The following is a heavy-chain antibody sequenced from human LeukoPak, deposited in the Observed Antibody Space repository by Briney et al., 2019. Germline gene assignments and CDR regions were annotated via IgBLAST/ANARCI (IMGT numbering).Heavy chain of an antibody. CDR2: VSGSGGST. CDR3: AKQGGGARSALYYFEY. CDR1: GFTFSTYA. Sequence: GGSLRLSCAASGFTFSTYAMTWVRQAPGKGLEWVSAVSGSGGSTYYADSVKGRFTISRDNSKNTLYLQMNSLRAEDTALYYCAKQGGGARSALYYFEYWGQGTLVTVSS. D-gene: IGHD2-21*01. J-gene: IGHJ4*02. V-gene: IGHV3-23*01.